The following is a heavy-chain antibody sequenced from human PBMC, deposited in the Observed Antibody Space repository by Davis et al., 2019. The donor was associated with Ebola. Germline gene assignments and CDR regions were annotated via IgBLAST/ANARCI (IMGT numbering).Heavy chain of an antibody. CDR2: LSGSGSTK. D-gene: IGHD3-3*01. CDR3: ARDRFSDY. CDR1: GFTFSSFA. V-gene: IGHV3-48*03. J-gene: IGHJ4*02. Sequence: GGSLRLSCAASGFTFSSFAMSWVRQAPGKGLEWVSSLSGSGSTKYYADSVKGRFTISRDNAKNSLYLQMNSLRAEDTAVYYCARDRFSDYWGQGSLVIVSS.